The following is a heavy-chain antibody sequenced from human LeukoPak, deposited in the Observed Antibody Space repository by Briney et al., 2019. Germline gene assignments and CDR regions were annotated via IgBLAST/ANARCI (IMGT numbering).Heavy chain of an antibody. CDR1: GFIFNKYL. Sequence: WGSLRLSCAASGFIFNKYLMRWVRQAPGKGRVWVSRIDSDGSSRNYADSVKGRFTISRDNAKNTLYLQMNSLKAEDPAVYYCTSASSHRIAAGGDYWGQGILVTVSS. CDR2: IDSDGSSR. V-gene: IGHV3-74*01. D-gene: IGHD6-13*01. J-gene: IGHJ4*02. CDR3: TSASSHRIAAGGDY.